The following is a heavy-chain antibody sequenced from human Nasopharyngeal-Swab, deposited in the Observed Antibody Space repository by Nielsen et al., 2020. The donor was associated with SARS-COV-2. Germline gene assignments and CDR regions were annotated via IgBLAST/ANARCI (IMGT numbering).Heavy chain of an antibody. D-gene: IGHD4-11*01. J-gene: IGHJ6*03. CDR1: GFTFSSYG. CDR2: ISYDGTYK. CDR3: AKDSVPTSYYYYYMDV. V-gene: IGHV3-30*18. Sequence: GESLKISCAASGFTFSSYGMHWVRQAPGKGLEWVAVISYDGTYKKYADSVKGRFTISRDKSKNTLYLQINSLRGEDTAVYYCAKDSVPTSYYYYYMDVWGKGTTVTVSS.